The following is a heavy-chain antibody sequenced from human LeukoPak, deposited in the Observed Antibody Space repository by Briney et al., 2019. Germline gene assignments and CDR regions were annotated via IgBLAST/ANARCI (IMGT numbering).Heavy chain of an antibody. CDR3: APTPVSSSFYFDY. CDR1: GFTFSSYA. D-gene: IGHD2-15*01. CDR2: ISGSGGST. V-gene: IGHV3-23*01. Sequence: PGGSLRLSCAASGFTFSSYAMSWVRQAPGKELEWVSAISGSGGSTYYADSVKGRFTISKDNSKNTLYLQMNSLRAEDTAVYYCAPTPVSSSFYFDYWGQGTLVTVSS. J-gene: IGHJ4*02.